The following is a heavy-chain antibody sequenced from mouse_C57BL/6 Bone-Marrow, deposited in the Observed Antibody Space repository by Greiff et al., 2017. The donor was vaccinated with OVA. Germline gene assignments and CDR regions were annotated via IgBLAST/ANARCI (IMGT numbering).Heavy chain of an antibody. J-gene: IGHJ1*03. V-gene: IGHV1-76*01. CDR1: GYTFTDYY. CDR3: ARVPLYYDYERYWYFDV. D-gene: IGHD2-4*01. CDR2: IYPGSGNT. Sequence: VQLQQSGAELVRPGASVKLSCKASGYTFTDYYINWVKQRPGQGLEWIARIYPGSGNTYYNEKFKGKATLTAEKSSSTAYMQLSSLTSEDSAVYFCARVPLYYDYERYWYFDVWGTGTTVTVSS.